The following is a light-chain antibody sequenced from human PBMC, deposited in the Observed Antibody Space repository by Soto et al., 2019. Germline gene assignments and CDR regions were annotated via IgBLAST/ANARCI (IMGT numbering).Light chain of an antibody. V-gene: IGKV1-5*01. J-gene: IGKJ5*01. Sequence: DIQMTQSPSTLSGSVGDRVTITCRASQTISSWLAWYQQKPGKAPKLLIYDASSLESGVPSRFSGSGSGTEFTLTISSLQPDDFATYYCQQSYNSPPITFGQGTRLEN. CDR3: QQSYNSPPIT. CDR2: DAS. CDR1: QTISSW.